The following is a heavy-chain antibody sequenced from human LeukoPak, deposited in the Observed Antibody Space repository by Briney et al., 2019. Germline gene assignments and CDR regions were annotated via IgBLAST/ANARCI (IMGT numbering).Heavy chain of an antibody. D-gene: IGHD1-1*01. V-gene: IGHV3-23*01. Sequence: PGGSLRLSCAASGFTFSSYAMSWVRQAPGKGLEWVSAISGSGGSTYYADSVKGRFTISRGNSKNTLYLQMNSLRAEDTAVYYCAKAPTTGYYYYYYMDVWGKGATVTVSS. CDR1: GFTFSSYA. CDR2: ISGSGGST. J-gene: IGHJ6*03. CDR3: AKAPTTGYYYYYYMDV.